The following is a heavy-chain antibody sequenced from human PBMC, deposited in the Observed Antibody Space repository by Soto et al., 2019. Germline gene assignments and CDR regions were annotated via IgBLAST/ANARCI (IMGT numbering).Heavy chain of an antibody. CDR3: ARDQKYYDFWSGLHSPPLFPGTPFGY. CDR2: ISSSGSTI. V-gene: IGHV3-48*03. J-gene: IGHJ4*02. D-gene: IGHD3-3*01. CDR1: GFTFSSYE. Sequence: GGSLRLSCAASGFTFSSYEMNWVRQAPGKGLEWVSYISSSGSTIYYADSVKGRFTISRDNAKNSLYLQMNSLRAEDTAVYYCARDQKYYDFWSGLHSPPLFPGTPFGYWGQGTLVTVSS.